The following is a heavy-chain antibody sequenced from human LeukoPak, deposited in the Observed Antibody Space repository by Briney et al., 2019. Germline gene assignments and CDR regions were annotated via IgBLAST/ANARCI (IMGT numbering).Heavy chain of an antibody. CDR1: GGSISSYY. J-gene: IGHJ2*01. D-gene: IGHD3-9*01. V-gene: IGHV4-4*07. Sequence: PSETLSLTCTVSGGSISSYYWSWIRQPAGKGLEWIGRIYASGSTNYNPSLKSRVTMSVDTSKNQFSLKLSSVTAADTAVYYCARDLAYILTGYYLWYFDLWGRGTLVTVSS. CDR2: IYASGST. CDR3: ARDLAYILTGYYLWYFDL.